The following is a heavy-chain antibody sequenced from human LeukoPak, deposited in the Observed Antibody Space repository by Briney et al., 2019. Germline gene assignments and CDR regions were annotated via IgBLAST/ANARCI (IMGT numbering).Heavy chain of an antibody. V-gene: IGHV3-30-3*01. D-gene: IGHD4-23*01. Sequence: GGSLRLSCAASGFTFSSYAMHWVRQAPGKGLEWVAVISYDGSNKYYADSVKGRFTISRDNSKNTLYLQMNSLRAEDTAVYYCARDRARGGNSSMLKYWGQGTLVTVSS. CDR2: ISYDGSNK. CDR3: ARDRARGGNSSMLKY. CDR1: GFTFSSYA. J-gene: IGHJ4*02.